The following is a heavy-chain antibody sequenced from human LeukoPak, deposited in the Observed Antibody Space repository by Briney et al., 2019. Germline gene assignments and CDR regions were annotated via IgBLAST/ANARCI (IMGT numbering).Heavy chain of an antibody. V-gene: IGHV3-30*14. CDR2: AAYDGTFQ. CDR3: ARAQTIAAAISPPTN. CDR1: GFTFSRNA. J-gene: IGHJ4*02. D-gene: IGHD6-13*01. Sequence: GTSLRLSCAAAGFTFSRNAMHWVRQAPGNGLEWVAVAAYDGTFQYYADSVKGRFTISRDNSKNTLYLQMGSLRAEDMAVYYCARAQTIAAAISPPTNWGQGTLVTVSS.